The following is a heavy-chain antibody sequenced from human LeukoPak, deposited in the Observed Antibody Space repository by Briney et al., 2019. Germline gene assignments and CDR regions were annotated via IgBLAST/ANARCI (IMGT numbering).Heavy chain of an antibody. J-gene: IGHJ3*02. CDR1: GGTFSSYA. V-gene: IGHV1-69*13. CDR2: IIPIFGTA. D-gene: IGHD3-22*01. Sequence: SVKVSCKASGGTFSSYAFSWVRQAPGQGLEWMGGIIPIFGTANYAQKFQGRVTITADESTSTAYMDLSSLRSEHTAVYYCARPYYYDSSGYRDYDAFDIWGQGTMVTVSS. CDR3: ARPYYYDSSGYRDYDAFDI.